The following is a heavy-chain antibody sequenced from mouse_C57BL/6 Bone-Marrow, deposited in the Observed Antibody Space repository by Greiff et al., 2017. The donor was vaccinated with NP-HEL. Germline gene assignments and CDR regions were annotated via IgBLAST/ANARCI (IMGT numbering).Heavy chain of an antibody. D-gene: IGHD2-4*01. CDR3: ARRDDYRSTDWYFDV. V-gene: IGHV1-22*01. J-gene: IGHJ1*03. CDR1: GYTFTDYN. Sequence: VQLQQSGPELVKPGASVKMSCKASGYTFTDYNMHWVKQSHGKSLEWIGYINPNNGGTSYIQKFKGKATLTVNKSSSTAYMERRSLTSEDSAVYYCARRDDYRSTDWYFDVWGTGTTVTVSS. CDR2: INPNNGGT.